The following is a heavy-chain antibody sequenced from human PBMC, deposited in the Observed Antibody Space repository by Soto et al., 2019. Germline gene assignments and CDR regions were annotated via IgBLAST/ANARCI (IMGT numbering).Heavy chain of an antibody. Sequence: VASVKVSWKASGVTFSSYAISWVRQAPGQGLEWMGGIIPIFGTANYAQKFQGRVTITADESTSTAYMELSSLRSEDTAVYYWANGWSWFAIYYYYPGMDVWG. J-gene: IGHJ6*02. D-gene: IGHD3-22*01. CDR1: GVTFSSYA. CDR3: ANGWSWFAIYYYYPGMDV. CDR2: IIPIFGTA. V-gene: IGHV1-69*13.